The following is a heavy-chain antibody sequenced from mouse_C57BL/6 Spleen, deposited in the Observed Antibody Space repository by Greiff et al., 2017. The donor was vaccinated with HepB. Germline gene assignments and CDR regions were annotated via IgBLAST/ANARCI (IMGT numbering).Heavy chain of an antibody. J-gene: IGHJ4*01. Sequence: QVQLQQSGAELVKPGASVKLSCKASGYTFTSYWMHWVKQRPGQGLEWIGMIHPNSGSTNYNEKFKSKATLTVDKSSSTAYMQLSSLTSEDSAVYYCARRGFYYDYDYAMDYWGQGTSVTVSS. CDR3: ARRGFYYDYDYAMDY. CDR1: GYTFTSYW. CDR2: IHPNSGST. D-gene: IGHD2-4*01. V-gene: IGHV1-64*01.